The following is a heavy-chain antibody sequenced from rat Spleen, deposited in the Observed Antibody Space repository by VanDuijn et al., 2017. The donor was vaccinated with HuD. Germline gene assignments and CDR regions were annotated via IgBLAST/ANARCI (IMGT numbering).Heavy chain of an antibody. Sequence: EVRLVESGGGLVQPGRSLKLSCAASGFTFSDYAMAWVRQAPKKGLEWVATISTSGGSTYYRDSVKGRFTISRDNAKSTLYLQMNSLRSEDTATYYCTRETGTTSDYWGQGTLVTVSS. J-gene: IGHJ3*01. CDR2: ISTSGGST. CDR3: TRETGTTSDY. D-gene: IGHD1-5*01. CDR1: GFTFSDYA. V-gene: IGHV5S23*01.